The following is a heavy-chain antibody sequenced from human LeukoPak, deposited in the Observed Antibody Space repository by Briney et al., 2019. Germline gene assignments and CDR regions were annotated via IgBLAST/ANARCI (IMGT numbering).Heavy chain of an antibody. D-gene: IGHD3-22*01. CDR1: DDSITMYY. Sequence: PSETLSLTCSVSDDSITMYYWTWIRQPPGKGLEWIGYVDHTGSTNFNPSLNGRVSISRDTTSNLFSLRLSSVTAADAAVYFCARGPYSYDSSGAFDIWGQGTMVTVSS. J-gene: IGHJ3*02. CDR2: VDHTGST. V-gene: IGHV4-59*12. CDR3: ARGPYSYDSSGAFDI.